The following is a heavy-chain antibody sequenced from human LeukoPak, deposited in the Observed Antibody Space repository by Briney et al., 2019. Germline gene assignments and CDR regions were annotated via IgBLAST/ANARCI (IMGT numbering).Heavy chain of an antibody. Sequence: ASETLSLTCTVSGGSISSYYWSWIRQPPGKGLEWIGYIYYSGSTNYNPSLKSRVTISVDTSKNQFSLKLSSVTAADTAVYYCARGEWYYNWFDPWGQGTLVTVSS. J-gene: IGHJ5*02. CDR1: GGSISSYY. D-gene: IGHD3-3*01. V-gene: IGHV4-59*01. CDR3: ARGEWYYNWFDP. CDR2: IYYSGST.